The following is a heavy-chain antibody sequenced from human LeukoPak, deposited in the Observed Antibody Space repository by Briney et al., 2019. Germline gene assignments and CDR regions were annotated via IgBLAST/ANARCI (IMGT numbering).Heavy chain of an antibody. V-gene: IGHV4-39*01. CDR2: IYYSGST. J-gene: IGHJ5*02. CDR1: GGSISSSSYY. CDR3: ARRTSGWGYCSSTSCYVGNWFDP. D-gene: IGHD2-2*01. Sequence: SETLSLTCTVSGGSISSSSYYWGWIRQPPGKGLEWIGSIYYSGSTYYNPSLKSRVTISVDTSKNQFSLKLSSVTAADTAVYYCARRTSGWGYCSSTSCYVGNWFDPWGQGTLVTVSS.